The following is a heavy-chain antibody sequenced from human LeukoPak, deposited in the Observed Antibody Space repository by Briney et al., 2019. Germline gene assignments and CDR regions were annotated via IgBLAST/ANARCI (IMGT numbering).Heavy chain of an antibody. D-gene: IGHD3-22*01. CDR3: AKDPQFYYDSSGLQDY. V-gene: IGHV3-23*01. Sequence: GGSLRLSCAASGFTFSSYAMSWARQAPGKGLEWVSGISGSGGSTYYADSVKGRFTISRDNSKNTLYLQMNSLRAEDTAVYYCAKDPQFYYDSSGLQDYWGQGTLVTVSS. CDR1: GFTFSSYA. CDR2: ISGSGGST. J-gene: IGHJ4*02.